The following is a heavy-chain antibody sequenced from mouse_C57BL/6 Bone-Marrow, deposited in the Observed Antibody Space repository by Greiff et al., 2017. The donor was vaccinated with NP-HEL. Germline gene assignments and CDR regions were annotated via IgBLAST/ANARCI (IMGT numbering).Heavy chain of an antibody. V-gene: IGHV10-1*01. CDR2: IRSKSNNYAT. Sequence: EVKLVESGGGLVQPKGSLKLSCAASGFSFNTYAMNWVRQAPGKGLEWVARIRSKSNNYATYYADSVKDRFTISRDDSESMLYLQMNNLKTEDTAMYYCVSLYDYDRYYAMDYWGQGTSVTVSS. J-gene: IGHJ4*01. CDR3: VSLYDYDRYYAMDY. D-gene: IGHD2-4*01. CDR1: GFSFNTYA.